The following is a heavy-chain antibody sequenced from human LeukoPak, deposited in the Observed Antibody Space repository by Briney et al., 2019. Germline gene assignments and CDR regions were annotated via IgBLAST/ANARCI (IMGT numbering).Heavy chain of an antibody. D-gene: IGHD6-6*01. CDR3: ARDGYSSSSTFDY. CDR2: ISSSSSYI. CDR1: SFTFSSYS. J-gene: IGHJ4*02. V-gene: IGHV3-21*01. Sequence: GGSLRLACAPSSFTFSSYSINWVRQAPGKWLEWVSSISSSSSYIYYADSVKGRFTISRDSAKNSLYLQMNSLRAEDTAVYYCARDGYSSSSTFDYWGQGTLVTVSS.